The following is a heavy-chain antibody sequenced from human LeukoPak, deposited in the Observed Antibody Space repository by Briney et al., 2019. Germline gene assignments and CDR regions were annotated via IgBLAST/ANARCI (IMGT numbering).Heavy chain of an antibody. Sequence: GGSLRLSCAASGFTFSSYWMSWVRQAPGKGLEWVANIKQDGSEKYYVDSVKGRFTISRDNAKNSLYLQMNSLRAEDTAVYYCARGAGGGYRIFDYWGQGTLVTVSS. V-gene: IGHV3-7*01. CDR3: ARGAGGGYRIFDY. CDR2: IKQDGSEK. CDR1: GFTFSSYW. D-gene: IGHD3-16*02. J-gene: IGHJ4*02.